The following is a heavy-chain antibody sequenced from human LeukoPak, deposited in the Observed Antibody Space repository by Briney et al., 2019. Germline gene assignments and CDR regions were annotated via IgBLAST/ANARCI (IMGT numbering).Heavy chain of an antibody. D-gene: IGHD3-22*01. CDR3: ARGSSYYDSSGYYPDSFDY. Sequence: GASVKVSCKACEYTFTSNYMHWVRQDPGQRLEWMGRINAGNGNTKYSQEFQGRVTITRDTSASTAYMELSSLRSEDMAVYYCARGSSYYDSSGYYPDSFDYWGQGTLVTVSS. V-gene: IGHV1-3*03. CDR1: EYTFTSNY. CDR2: INAGNGNT. J-gene: IGHJ4*02.